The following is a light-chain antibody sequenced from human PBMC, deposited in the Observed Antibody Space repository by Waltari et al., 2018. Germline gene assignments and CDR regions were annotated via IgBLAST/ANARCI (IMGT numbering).Light chain of an antibody. V-gene: IGKV3-20*01. CDR1: QSLNKRY. Sequence: VLTQSPGTLSLSPGESTTLSCRASQSLNKRYLAWYQKKPGQAPRPLIYGASRRAAGIPDFTLTISRLEPEEEAVYYCQQYGSSVLYTFGQGTKLEIK. CDR3: QQYGSSVLYT. CDR2: GAS. J-gene: IGKJ2*01.